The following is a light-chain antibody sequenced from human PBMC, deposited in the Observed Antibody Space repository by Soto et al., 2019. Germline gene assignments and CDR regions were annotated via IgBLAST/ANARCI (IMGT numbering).Light chain of an antibody. CDR3: QQYNNWPRT. Sequence: EIVMTQSPATVSVSPGDRVTLSCRASRTVHSNVAWYQHKPGQAPRLLIYGASFRATGMPARFSGSGFGTEFTLTISSLQSGDFAVYYCQQYNNWPRTFGQGTKV. CDR1: RTVHSN. J-gene: IGKJ1*01. CDR2: GAS. V-gene: IGKV3-15*01.